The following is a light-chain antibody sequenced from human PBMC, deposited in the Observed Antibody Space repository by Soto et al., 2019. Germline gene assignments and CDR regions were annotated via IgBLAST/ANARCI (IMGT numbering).Light chain of an antibody. CDR3: NSYTSSSTPYV. J-gene: IGLJ1*01. CDR2: DVN. CDR1: SSDVGGYNY. Sequence: QSVLTQPASVSGSAGQSITISCTGTSSDVGGYNYVSWYQHHPGKAPKLIIYDVNNRPSGVSNRFSGSKSGNTASLTISGLQAEDEADYFCNSYTSSSTPYVFGTGTQLTVL. V-gene: IGLV2-14*03.